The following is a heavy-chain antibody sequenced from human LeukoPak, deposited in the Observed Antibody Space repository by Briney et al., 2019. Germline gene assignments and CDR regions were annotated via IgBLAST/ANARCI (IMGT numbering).Heavy chain of an antibody. J-gene: IGHJ6*02. V-gene: IGHV3-11*01. CDR2: TDSSGDTI. Sequence: GGSLRLSCAGSGFTFGNHYITWTRQAPGKGLDWISYTDSSGDTIYYADSVKGRFTISRDNAKNSLNLQMSSLRADDTAIYYCARGHYGLDVWGQGTTVTVSS. CDR3: ARGHYGLDV. CDR1: GFTFGNHY.